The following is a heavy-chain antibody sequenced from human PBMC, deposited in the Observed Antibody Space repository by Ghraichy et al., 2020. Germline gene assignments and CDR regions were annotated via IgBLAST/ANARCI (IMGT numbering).Heavy chain of an antibody. CDR2: IYYSGST. J-gene: IGHJ6*03. V-gene: IGHV4-59*01. CDR1: GGSISSYY. D-gene: IGHD3-22*01. CDR3: ARDRGGDYYDSSGYYHYYYYYMDV. Sequence: SQTLSLTCTVFGGSISSYYWSWIRQPPGKGLEWIGYIYYSGSTNYNPSLKSRVTISVDTSKNQFSLKLSSVTAADTAVYYCARDRGGDYYDSSGYYHYYYYYMDVWGKGTTVTVSS.